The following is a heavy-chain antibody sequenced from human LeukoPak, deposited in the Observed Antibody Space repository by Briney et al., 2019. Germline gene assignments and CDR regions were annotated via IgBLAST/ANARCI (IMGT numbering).Heavy chain of an antibody. CDR1: GGSISTYY. CDR3: ARVYYDSSGYSDYFDY. V-gene: IGHV4-59*08. Sequence: SETLSLTCTVSGGSISTYYWSWIRQPPGKGLEWIGYIYHSGSTNYNPSLKSRVTISVDTSKNQFSLKLSSVTAADTAVYYCARVYYDSSGYSDYFDYWGQGTLVTVSS. D-gene: IGHD3-22*01. J-gene: IGHJ4*02. CDR2: IYHSGST.